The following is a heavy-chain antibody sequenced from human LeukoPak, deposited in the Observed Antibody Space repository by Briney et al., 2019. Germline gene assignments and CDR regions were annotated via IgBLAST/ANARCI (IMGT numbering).Heavy chain of an antibody. CDR1: APTLSTYS. CDR3: ARDPWGMLVVEVAGFDY. J-gene: IGHJ4*02. V-gene: IGHV3-21*01. D-gene: IGHD6-19*01. Sequence: GGSLRLSCAPSAPTLSTYSTNCVRHAPRKGLEWVSSISRSSSYIYYPDSVKGRFTISRDNAKKSLYLQMNSLRGEDTAVYYCARDPWGMLVVEVAGFDYWGQGTLVTVSS. CDR2: ISRSSSYI.